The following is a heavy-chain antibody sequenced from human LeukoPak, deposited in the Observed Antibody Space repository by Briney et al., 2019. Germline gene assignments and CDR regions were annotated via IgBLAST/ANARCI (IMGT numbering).Heavy chain of an antibody. CDR1: GFTFSNAW. J-gene: IGHJ4*02. CDR2: IKSKTDGGTT. D-gene: IGHD3-16*01. CDR3: TTVPNYDYVWGSTSFDY. V-gene: IGHV3-15*01. Sequence: GGSLTLSCAASGFTFSNAWMSWVRHAPGKGLEGVGRIKSKTDGGTTDYAAPVKGRFTISRDDSKNTLYLQMNSLKTEDTAVYYCTTVPNYDYVWGSTSFDYWGQGTLVTVSS.